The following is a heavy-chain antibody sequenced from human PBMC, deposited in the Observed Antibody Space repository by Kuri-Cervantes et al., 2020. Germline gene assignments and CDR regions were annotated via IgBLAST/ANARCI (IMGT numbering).Heavy chain of an antibody. CDR3: ARQLRWEPSGYAFDI. CDR2: IYPGDSDT. J-gene: IGHJ3*02. V-gene: IGHV5-51*01. D-gene: IGHD1-26*01. Sequence: GESLKISCKGSGYSFTSYWIGWVRQMPGKGLEWMGIIYPGDSDTRYSPSFQGQVTISADKSISTAYLQWSSLKASDTAMYYCARQLRWEPSGYAFDIWGQGTMVTVSS. CDR1: GYSFTSYW.